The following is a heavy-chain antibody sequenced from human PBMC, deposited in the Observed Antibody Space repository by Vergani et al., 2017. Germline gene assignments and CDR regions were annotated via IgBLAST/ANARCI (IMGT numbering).Heavy chain of an antibody. CDR3: ARRSYGFRAGDY. J-gene: IGHJ4*02. CDR2: INHSGST. Sequence: QVQLQQWGAGLLKPSETLSLTCAVYGGSFSGYYWSWIRQPPGKGLEWIGEINHSGSTNYNPSLKSRVTISVDTSKNQFCLKLSSVTAADTAVYYCARRSYGFRAGDYWGQGTLVTVSS. D-gene: IGHD5-18*01. CDR1: GGSFSGYY. V-gene: IGHV4-34*01.